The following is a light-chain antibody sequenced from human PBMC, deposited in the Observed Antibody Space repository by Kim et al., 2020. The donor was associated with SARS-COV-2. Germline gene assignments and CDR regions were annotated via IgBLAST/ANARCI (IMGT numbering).Light chain of an antibody. CDR2: DAS. Sequence: EIVLTQSPATLSLSPGERATLSCRASQSVSSYLAWYQQKTGQAPRLLIYDASSRATGIPARFSGSGSGTDFTLTISSLEPEDFAVYYCQQRSNWPRTFGQGTKLEI. J-gene: IGKJ2*01. CDR3: QQRSNWPRT. V-gene: IGKV3-11*01. CDR1: QSVSSY.